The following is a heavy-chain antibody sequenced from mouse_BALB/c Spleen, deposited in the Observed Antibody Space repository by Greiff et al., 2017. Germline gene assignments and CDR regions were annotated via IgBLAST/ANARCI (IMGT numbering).Heavy chain of an antibody. J-gene: IGHJ3*01. D-gene: IGHD2-14*01. CDR1: GFTFSSYG. CDR3: AREGDRYDGFAY. Sequence: EVKLVESGGDLVKPGGSLKLSCAASGFTFSSYGMSWVRQTPDKRLEWVATISSGGSYTYYPDSVKGRFTISRDNAKNTLYLQMSSLKSEDTAMYYCAREGDRYDGFAYWGQGTLVTVSA. CDR2: ISSGGSYT. V-gene: IGHV5-6*01.